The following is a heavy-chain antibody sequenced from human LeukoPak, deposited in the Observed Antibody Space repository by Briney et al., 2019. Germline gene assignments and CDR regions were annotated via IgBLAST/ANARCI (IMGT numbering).Heavy chain of an antibody. V-gene: IGHV1-18*01. CDR2: ISASNGNT. CDR1: GYTFSSYG. D-gene: IGHD6-13*01. J-gene: IGHJ4*02. Sequence: GASVKVSCKASGYTFSSYGFSWVRQAPGQGLEWMGRISASNGNTNYAQKFQGRVTMTRDTSISTAYMELSRLRSDDTAVYYCAMFTQQLVLGVDYWGQGTLVTVSS. CDR3: AMFTQQLVLGVDY.